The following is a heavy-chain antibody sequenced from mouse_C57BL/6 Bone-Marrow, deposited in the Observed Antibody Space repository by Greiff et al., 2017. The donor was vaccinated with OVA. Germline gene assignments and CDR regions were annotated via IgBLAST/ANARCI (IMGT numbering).Heavy chain of an antibody. CDR1: GYTFTSYW. Sequence: QVQLQQPGAELVKPGASVKMSCKASGYTFTSYWITWVKQRPGQGLEWIGDIYPGSGSTNYNEKFKSKATLTVDTSSSTAYMQLSSLTSEDSAVYYCARSSGYWAWFADWGQGTLVTVTA. D-gene: IGHD2-3*01. CDR3: ARSSGYWAWFAD. J-gene: IGHJ3*01. CDR2: IYPGSGST. V-gene: IGHV1-55*01.